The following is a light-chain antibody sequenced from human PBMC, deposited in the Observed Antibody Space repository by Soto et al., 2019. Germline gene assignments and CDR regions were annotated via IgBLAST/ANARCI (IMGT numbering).Light chain of an antibody. J-gene: IGKJ4*01. CDR2: WAS. Sequence: DIVMTQSPDSLTVSLGERAAINCKSSRTVFYASANKNYLAWYQQKTGQPPKVLISWASVRESGVPDRFSGGGSGTNFTLTTSSLQAEDVAVYYGQEYVTGTLSFGGATTVDIX. V-gene: IGKV4-1*01. CDR1: RTVFYASANKNY. CDR3: QEYVTGTLS.